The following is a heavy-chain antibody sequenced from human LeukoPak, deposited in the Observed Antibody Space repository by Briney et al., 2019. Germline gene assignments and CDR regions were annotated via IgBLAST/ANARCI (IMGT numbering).Heavy chain of an antibody. CDR2: IRSNGGST. CDR3: ARECSSTSCLDY. D-gene: IGHD2-2*01. CDR1: GFTFSSYA. J-gene: IGHJ4*02. Sequence: GGSLRLSCAASGFTFSSYAMHWVRQAPGKGLEYVSDIRSNGGSTYYANSVKGRFTISRDNSKNTLYLQMGSLRAEDMAVYYCARECSSTSCLDYWGQGTLVTVSS. V-gene: IGHV3-64*01.